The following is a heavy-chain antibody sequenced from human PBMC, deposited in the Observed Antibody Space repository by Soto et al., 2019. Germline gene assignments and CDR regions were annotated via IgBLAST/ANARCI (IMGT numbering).Heavy chain of an antibody. CDR3: ARSVDP. Sequence: PSETLSLTCTVSGASISSYYWSWIRQPPGKGLEWIGYIYYTGSTSSNPSLKSRVTISIDTSKNQFSLKLSSVTAADTAVYYCARSVDPWGQGTLVTVSS. J-gene: IGHJ5*02. V-gene: IGHV4-59*08. CDR1: GASISSYY. CDR2: IYYTGST.